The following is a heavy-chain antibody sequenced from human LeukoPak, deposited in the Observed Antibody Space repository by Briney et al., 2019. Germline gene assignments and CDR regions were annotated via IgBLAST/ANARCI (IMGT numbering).Heavy chain of an antibody. Sequence: SETLSLTCTVSGGSISSGDYYWSWIRQPPGTGLEWIGYIYYSGSTYYNPFLKSRVTISVDTSKNQFSLKLSSVTAADTAVYYCASARGYSYGLEDYWGQGTLVTVSS. J-gene: IGHJ4*02. V-gene: IGHV4-30-4*01. CDR1: GGSISSGDYY. CDR3: ASARGYSYGLEDY. D-gene: IGHD5-18*01. CDR2: IYYSGST.